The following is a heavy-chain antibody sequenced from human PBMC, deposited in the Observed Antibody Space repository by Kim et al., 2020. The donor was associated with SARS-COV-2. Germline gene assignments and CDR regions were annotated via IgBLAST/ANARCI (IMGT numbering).Heavy chain of an antibody. J-gene: IGHJ4*02. V-gene: IGHV3-48*03. D-gene: IGHD7-27*01. CDR3: ATGSVY. CDR2: SGGTSM. Sequence: SGGTSMYYADSVKGRFTISRDNAKNSLYLQMNSLRGEDTAVYYCATGSVYWGQGTLVTVSS.